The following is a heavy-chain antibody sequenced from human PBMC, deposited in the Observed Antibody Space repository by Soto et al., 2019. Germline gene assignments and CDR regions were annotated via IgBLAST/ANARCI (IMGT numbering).Heavy chain of an antibody. D-gene: IGHD1-7*01. CDR3: ARDPPTGTTLDWADS. CDR1: GFSFSCDS. V-gene: IGHV3-21*01. Sequence: GGYLRLSCAASGFSFSCDSMGWVRQAPGKGLEWVSSISSSGSFMNYADSVKGRFTISRDNAKNSLYLQMSGLKDEDTAVYYCARDPPTGTTLDWADSWGQGTLVTVSS. CDR2: ISSSGSFM. J-gene: IGHJ4*02.